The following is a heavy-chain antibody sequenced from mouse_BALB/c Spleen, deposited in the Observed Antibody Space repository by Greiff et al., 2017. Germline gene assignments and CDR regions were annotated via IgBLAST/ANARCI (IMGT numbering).Heavy chain of an antibody. CDR1: GFSLTSYG. CDR2: IWAGGST. CDR3: ARGQLGLSWFAY. Sequence: VNVIESGPGLVAPSQSLSITCTVSGFSLTSYGVHWVRQPPGKGLEWLGVIWAGGSTNYNSALMSRLSISKDNSKSQVFLKMNSLQTDDTAMYYCARGQLGLSWFAYWGQGTLVTVSA. D-gene: IGHD3-1*01. J-gene: IGHJ3*01. V-gene: IGHV2-9*02.